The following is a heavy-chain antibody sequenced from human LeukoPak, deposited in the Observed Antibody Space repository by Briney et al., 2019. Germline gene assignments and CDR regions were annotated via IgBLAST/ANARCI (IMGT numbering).Heavy chain of an antibody. V-gene: IGHV3-48*04. CDR1: GFTFSSYS. J-gene: IGHJ4*02. CDR3: ARGPPYSSGWYVDY. D-gene: IGHD6-19*01. CDR2: ISSSGSTI. Sequence: GGPLRLSCAASGFTFSSYSMSWIRQAPGRGLEWVSYISSSGSTIYYADSVKGRFTISRDNAKNSLYLQMNSLRAEDTAVYYCARGPPYSSGWYVDYWGQGTLVTVSS.